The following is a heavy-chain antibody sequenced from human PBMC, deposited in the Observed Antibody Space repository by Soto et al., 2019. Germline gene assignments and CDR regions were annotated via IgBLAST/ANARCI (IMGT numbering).Heavy chain of an antibody. CDR1: GFTFSSYS. V-gene: IGHV3-21*01. CDR3: ASRDTAMVNAFDI. D-gene: IGHD5-18*01. CDR2: ISSSSSYI. Sequence: GGSLRLSCAASGFTFSSYSMNWVRQAPGKGLEWVSSISSSSSYIYYAGSVKGRFTISRDNAKNSLYLQMNSLRAEDTAVYYCASRDTAMVNAFDIWGQGTMVTVS. J-gene: IGHJ3*02.